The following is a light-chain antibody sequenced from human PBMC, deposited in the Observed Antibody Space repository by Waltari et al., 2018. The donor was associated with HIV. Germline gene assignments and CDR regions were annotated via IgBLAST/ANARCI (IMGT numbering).Light chain of an antibody. Sequence: SYELTQLPSVSVSPGQTARITCSGDALPKQYAYWYQQKPGQAPILVIYKDIERPSGIPERFSGSSSGKTVTLTISGVQAEDEADYYCQSADSSDTFVFGSGTKVTVL. CDR3: QSADSSDTFV. CDR2: KDI. V-gene: IGLV3-25*03. CDR1: ALPKQY. J-gene: IGLJ1*01.